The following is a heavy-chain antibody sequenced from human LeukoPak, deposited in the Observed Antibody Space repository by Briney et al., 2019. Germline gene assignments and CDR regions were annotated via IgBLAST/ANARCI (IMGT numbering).Heavy chain of an antibody. D-gene: IGHD4-11*01. CDR1: GFTFSNSW. V-gene: IGHV3-7*01. Sequence: GGSLRLSCAASGFTFSNSWMGWVRQAPGKGLEWVANVQHIGGETYYVDSVKGRFTISGDNAKNSVYLQMNSLGADDTAVYYCATYSILNAREFRYWGQGTLVTVTS. CDR3: ATYSILNAREFRY. CDR2: VQHIGGET. J-gene: IGHJ1*01.